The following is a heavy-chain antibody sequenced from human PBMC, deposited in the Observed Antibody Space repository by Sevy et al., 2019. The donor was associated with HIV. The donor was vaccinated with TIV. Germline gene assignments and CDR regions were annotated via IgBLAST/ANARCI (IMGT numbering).Heavy chain of an antibody. CDR1: GFSFSSHG. J-gene: IGHJ4*02. D-gene: IGHD6-19*01. V-gene: IGHV3-30*03. CDR2: ISFDGSEE. Sequence: GGSLRLSCAASGFSFSSHGMHWVRQAPGKGLEWVAVISFDGSEEYKADSVKGRFTISRDNSKNTLYLQMNSLRAEDTAVYYRARDSGYSSGWYLGAYWGQGTLVTVSS. CDR3: ARDSGYSSGWYLGAY.